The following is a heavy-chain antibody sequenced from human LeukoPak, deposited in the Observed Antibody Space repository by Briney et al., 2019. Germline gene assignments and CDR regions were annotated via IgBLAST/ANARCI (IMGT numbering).Heavy chain of an antibody. Sequence: SETLSLTCTVSGGSINSYYWSWIRQPPGKGLEWIGYSGNTIYNPSLKSRVTISVDTSKNQFSLNLSSVTPADSAVYYCARVSTGSYLYFDYWVQGTLVTVSS. J-gene: IGHJ4*02. CDR1: GGSINSYY. CDR3: ARVSTGSYLYFDY. D-gene: IGHD2-15*01. CDR2: SGNT. V-gene: IGHV4-59*01.